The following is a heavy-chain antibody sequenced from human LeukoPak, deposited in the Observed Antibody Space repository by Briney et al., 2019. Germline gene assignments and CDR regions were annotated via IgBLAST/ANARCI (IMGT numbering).Heavy chain of an antibody. Sequence: SETLSLTCTVSGGSISSGSYYWSWIRQPAGKGLEWIGRIYTSGSTNHNPSLKSRVTISVDTSKNQSSLKLSSVTAADTAVYYCARAPGDTIFGVAYNWFDPWGQGTLVTVSS. CDR2: IYTSGST. J-gene: IGHJ5*02. CDR3: ARAPGDTIFGVAYNWFDP. V-gene: IGHV4-61*02. CDR1: GGSISSGSYY. D-gene: IGHD3-3*01.